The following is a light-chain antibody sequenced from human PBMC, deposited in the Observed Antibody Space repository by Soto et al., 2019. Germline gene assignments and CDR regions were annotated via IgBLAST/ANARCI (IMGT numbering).Light chain of an antibody. Sequence: DIQLTQSPSLLSASVGDRVTITCRASRDIDSYLAWYQLKPGKGPKLLIYDASTLQSGAPSRFSGSGSGTEFTLPISSLQPEDFATYYCQQLNIYPQTFGQGTKVEIK. CDR2: DAS. V-gene: IGKV1-9*01. J-gene: IGKJ1*01. CDR3: QQLNIYPQT. CDR1: RDIDSY.